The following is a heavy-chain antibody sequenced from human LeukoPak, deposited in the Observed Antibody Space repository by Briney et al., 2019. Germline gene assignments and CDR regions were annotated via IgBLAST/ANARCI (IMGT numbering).Heavy chain of an antibody. CDR2: IKQDGSDK. J-gene: IGHJ4*02. Sequence: PGGSPRLSCAASGFTFSTYWMSWVRQAPGKGLEWVANIKQDGSDKYYVDSVKGRFTISRDNAKNSLFLQMNSLRAEDTAVYYCARVRCSSNSCFPDYWGQGTLVTVSS. CDR3: ARVRCSSNSCFPDY. V-gene: IGHV3-7*01. D-gene: IGHD2-2*01. CDR1: GFTFSTYW.